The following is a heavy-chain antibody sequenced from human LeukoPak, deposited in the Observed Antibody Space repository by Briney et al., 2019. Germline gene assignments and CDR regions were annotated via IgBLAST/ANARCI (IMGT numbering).Heavy chain of an antibody. CDR2: INWAGSNT. V-gene: IGHV3-20*04. CDR1: ITDYG. Sequence: SGGSLRLSCAGIITDYGMSWVRHVPGKGLESVAGINWAGSNTHYAESVRGRFTISRDFAENSLYLQMNSLRDEDTAFYYCVKDVSSNWYSFDQWGQGTLVTVSS. CDR3: VKDVSSNWYSFDQ. D-gene: IGHD6-13*01. J-gene: IGHJ4*02.